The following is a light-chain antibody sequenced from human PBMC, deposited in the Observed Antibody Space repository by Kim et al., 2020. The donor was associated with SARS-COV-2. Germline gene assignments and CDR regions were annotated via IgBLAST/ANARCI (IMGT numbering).Light chain of an antibody. Sequence: PGERATLSCRASQSVGSNLAWYQQKPGQTPRLLIYGASTRATVIPARFSGSGSGREFTLTISSLQSEDFAVYYCQQYDNWPITFGQGTRLEIK. CDR1: QSVGSN. J-gene: IGKJ5*01. CDR2: GAS. CDR3: QQYDNWPIT. V-gene: IGKV3-15*01.